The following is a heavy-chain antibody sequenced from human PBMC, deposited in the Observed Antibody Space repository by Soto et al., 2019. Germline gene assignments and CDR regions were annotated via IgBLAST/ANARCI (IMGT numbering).Heavy chain of an antibody. J-gene: IGHJ4*02. CDR1: GYSFTNYG. CDR3: ARRGRFAVADTDY. CDR2: ISGYNGNT. V-gene: IGHV1-18*01. Sequence: QVQLVQSGVEVKKPGASVKVSCKASGYSFTNYGITWVRQAPGQGLEWLGWISGYNGNTNYAQKFQGRVTITTDTSTSTAYMDLRSLRYDDTAVYYCARRGRFAVADTDYWGQGTLLTVSS. D-gene: IGHD3-3*01.